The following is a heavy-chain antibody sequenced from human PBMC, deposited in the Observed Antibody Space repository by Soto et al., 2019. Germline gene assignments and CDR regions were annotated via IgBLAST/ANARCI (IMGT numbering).Heavy chain of an antibody. V-gene: IGHV3-7*01. CDR2: IKGDGSEK. CDR1: GFTFSTFW. J-gene: IGHJ6*02. CDR3: GRDEVRNGVGV. Sequence: EVRLVESGGGLVQPGESLRLSCVASGFTFSTFWMSWVRQAPGKGLEWVGNIKGDGSEKRYVDSVKGRLTISRDNAKNLVYLQMNSLRVEDTALYYCGRDEVRNGVGVWGQGTMVTVSS.